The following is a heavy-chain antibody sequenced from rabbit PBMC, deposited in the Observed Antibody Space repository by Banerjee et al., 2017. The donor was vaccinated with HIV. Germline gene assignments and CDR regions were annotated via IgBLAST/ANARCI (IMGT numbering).Heavy chain of an antibody. CDR2: IDTNSGST. V-gene: IGHV1S40*01. CDR3: ARDLAGVIGWNFNL. D-gene: IGHD4-1*01. J-gene: IGHJ4*01. Sequence: QSLGESGGGLVKPGASLTLTCTASGFDLSSYGVTWVRQAPGKGLEWIGCIDTNSGSTWYASWVNGRFTISKTSSTTVTLQMTSLTAADTATYLCARDLAGVIGWNFNLWGQGTLVTVS. CDR1: GFDLSSYG.